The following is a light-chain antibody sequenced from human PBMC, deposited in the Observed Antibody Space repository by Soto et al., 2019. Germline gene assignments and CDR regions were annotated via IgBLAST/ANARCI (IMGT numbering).Light chain of an antibody. CDR1: QSVSTY. V-gene: IGKV3-11*01. J-gene: IGKJ5*01. CDR3: HQRDNWPPVT. CDR2: DVS. Sequence: EIVLTQSPATLSLSPGERATLSCRASQSVSTYLAWYQQKAGQAPRLLIYDVSNRAAGIPARFSGSGSGTDFTLTISSLEPEDFAVYYCHQRDNWPPVTFGQGTRLEIK.